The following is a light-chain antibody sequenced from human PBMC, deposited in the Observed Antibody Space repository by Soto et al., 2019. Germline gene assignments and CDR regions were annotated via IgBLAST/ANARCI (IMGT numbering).Light chain of an antibody. J-gene: IGKJ1*01. V-gene: IGKV2-24*01. Sequence: DIVMTQTPLSSPVTLGQPASISCRSSQSLEHGDGNTYLSWFQQRPGQPPRLLIYKVSNRLSGVPDRFSGSGAGADFTLKISRVEAEDVAIYYCMQSTHFPRTFGQGTKVEIK. CDR3: MQSTHFPRT. CDR2: KVS. CDR1: QSLEHGDGNTY.